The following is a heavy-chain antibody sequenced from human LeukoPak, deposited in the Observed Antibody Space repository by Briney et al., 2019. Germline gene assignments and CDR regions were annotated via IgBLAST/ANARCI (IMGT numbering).Heavy chain of an antibody. CDR2: ISSGDNTI. V-gene: IGHV3-11*04. J-gene: IGHJ4*02. D-gene: IGHD3-22*01. Sequence: GGSLRLSCAASGFTFSDYYMSWIRQAPGKGLEWVSYISSGDNTIYYADSVKGRFTMSRDNAKNSLYLQMNSLRAEDSAVYYCAKEWVTSGYSIDYWGQGTLVTVSS. CDR3: AKEWVTSGYSIDY. CDR1: GFTFSDYY.